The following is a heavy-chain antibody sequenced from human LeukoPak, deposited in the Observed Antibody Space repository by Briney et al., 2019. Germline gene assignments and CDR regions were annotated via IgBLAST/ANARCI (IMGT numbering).Heavy chain of an antibody. CDR1: GYTFTSYG. CDR2: ISAYNGNT. V-gene: IGHV1-18*01. CDR3: ARGNDSSGYFNPYAEYFQH. Sequence: ASVKVSCKASGYTFTSYGISWVRQAPGQGLEWMGWISAYNGNTNYAQKLQGRVTMTTDISTSTAYMELRSLRSDDTAVYYCARGNDSSGYFNPYAEYFQHWGQGTLVTVSS. D-gene: IGHD3-22*01. J-gene: IGHJ1*01.